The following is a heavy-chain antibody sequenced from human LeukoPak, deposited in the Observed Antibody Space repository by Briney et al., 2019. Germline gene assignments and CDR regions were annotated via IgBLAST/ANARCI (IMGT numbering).Heavy chain of an antibody. CDR1: GFTFSSYG. CDR2: ISGSGDST. CDR3: AKDPERWLQLRLGFSD. D-gene: IGHD5-24*01. V-gene: IGHV3-23*01. J-gene: IGHJ4*02. Sequence: GGSLRLSCAASGFTFSSYGMSWVRQAPGKGLEWVSAISGSGDSTYYADSVKGRFTISRDNSKNTLYLQMNSLRAEDTAVYYCAKDPERWLQLRLGFSDWGQGTLVTVSS.